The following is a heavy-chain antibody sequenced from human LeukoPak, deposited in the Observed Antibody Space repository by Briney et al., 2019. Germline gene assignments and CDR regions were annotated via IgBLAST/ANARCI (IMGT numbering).Heavy chain of an antibody. CDR2: ISSSGSTI. CDR3: ARTIAARIY. J-gene: IGHJ4*02. V-gene: IGHV3-48*03. CDR1: GFTFSSYE. Sequence: GGSLRLSCAASGFTFSSYEMNWVRQAPGKGLEWVSYISSSGSTIYYADSVKGRFTISRDNAKNSLYLQMNSLRAEVTAVYYCARTIAARIYWGQGTLVTVSS. D-gene: IGHD6-6*01.